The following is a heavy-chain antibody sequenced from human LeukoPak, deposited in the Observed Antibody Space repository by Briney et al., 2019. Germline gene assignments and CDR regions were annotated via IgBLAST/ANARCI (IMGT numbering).Heavy chain of an antibody. CDR1: GGSISSGDYY. V-gene: IGHV4-30-4*08. Sequence: SQTLSLTCTVSGGSISSGDYYWSWIRQPPGKGLEWIGYIYYSGSTYYNPSLKSRVTISVDTSKNQFSLKLSSVTAADTAVYYCDRVPKRGTRPTDYWGQGTLVTVSS. J-gene: IGHJ4*02. CDR2: IYYSGST. D-gene: IGHD2-2*01. CDR3: DRVPKRGTRPTDY.